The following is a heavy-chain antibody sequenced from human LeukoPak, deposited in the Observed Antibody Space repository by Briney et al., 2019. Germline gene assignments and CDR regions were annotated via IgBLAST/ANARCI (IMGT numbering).Heavy chain of an antibody. CDR1: GGSISSGGYY. J-gene: IGHJ4*02. CDR3: ARVGSAAGTFDY. CDR2: IYYSGST. D-gene: IGHD6-13*01. Sequence: PSQTLSLTCTVSGGSISSGGYYWSWIRQHPGKGLEWIGYIYYSGSTYYNPSLKSRVTISVDTSKNQFSLKLSSVTAADTAVYYCARVGSAAGTFDYWGQGTLVTVSS. V-gene: IGHV4-31*03.